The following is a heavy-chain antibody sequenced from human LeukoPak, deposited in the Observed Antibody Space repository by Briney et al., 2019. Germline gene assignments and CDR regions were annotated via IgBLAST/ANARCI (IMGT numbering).Heavy chain of an antibody. V-gene: IGHV4-34*01. CDR2: INHRGST. Sequence: PSETLSLTCAVYGGSFSGFYWSWIRQPPGKGLEWIGEINHRGSTNYNPSLKSRVTISVDTSKNQFSLKLSSVTAADTAVYYCARDLSWPINAFDIWGQGTMVTVSS. CDR3: ARDLSWPINAFDI. J-gene: IGHJ3*02. D-gene: IGHD5-12*01. CDR1: GGSFSGFY.